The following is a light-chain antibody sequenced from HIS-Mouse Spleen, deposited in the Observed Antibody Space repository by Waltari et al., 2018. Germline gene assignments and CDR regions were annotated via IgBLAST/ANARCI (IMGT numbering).Light chain of an antibody. CDR2: EGS. CDR3: CSYAGSSTFLYV. V-gene: IGLV2-23*03. Sequence: QSALTQPASVSASPGQSITTSCTATSSDVVSYNLVSCYQQHPGKAPKPMIYEGSKRPSGVSNSFSGSKSGNTASLTISGLQAEDEADYYCCSYAGSSTFLYVFGTGTKVTVL. CDR1: SSDVVSYNL. J-gene: IGLJ1*01.